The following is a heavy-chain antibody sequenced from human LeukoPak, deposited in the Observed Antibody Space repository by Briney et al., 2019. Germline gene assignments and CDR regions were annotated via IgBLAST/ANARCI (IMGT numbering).Heavy chain of an antibody. CDR2: VNTNTGNP. V-gene: IGHV7-4-1*02. CDR1: GYTFTTYA. J-gene: IGHJ6*03. CDR3: ARGRAGNYYYYYYYYMDV. D-gene: IGHD1-26*01. Sequence: ASVKVSCKASGYTFTTYAMNWVRQAPGQGLEWMGWVNTNTGNPTYAQGFTGRFVFSLDTSVSTAYLQISSLKAEDTAVYYCARGRAGNYYYYYYYYMDVWGKGTTVTVSS.